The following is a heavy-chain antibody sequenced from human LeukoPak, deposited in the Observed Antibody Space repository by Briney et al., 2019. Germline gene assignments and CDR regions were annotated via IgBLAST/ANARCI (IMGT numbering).Heavy chain of an antibody. Sequence: GGSLRLSCAASGFTFSNSGMHWVRQAPGKGLEWVAFIRNDESDKYYIDSVKGRFTISRDNSRNTLYLQMNSLRAEDTAVYHCARGPNYDILTGWRKTHNAFDIWGQGTMVTVSS. CDR3: ARGPNYDILTGWRKTHNAFDI. V-gene: IGHV3-30*02. J-gene: IGHJ3*02. D-gene: IGHD3-9*01. CDR2: IRNDESDK. CDR1: GFTFSNSG.